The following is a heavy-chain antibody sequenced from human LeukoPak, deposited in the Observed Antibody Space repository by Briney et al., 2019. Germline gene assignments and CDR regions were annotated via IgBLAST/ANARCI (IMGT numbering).Heavy chain of an antibody. J-gene: IGHJ5*02. D-gene: IGHD1-26*01. CDR3: ATLLKGGSPNWFDP. CDR2: IYYSGST. V-gene: IGHV4-39*01. Sequence: WVRQAPGKGLEGIGSIYYSGSTYYNPSLKSRVTISVDTSKNQFSLKLSSVTAADTAVYYCATLLKGGSPNWFDPWGQGTLVTVSS.